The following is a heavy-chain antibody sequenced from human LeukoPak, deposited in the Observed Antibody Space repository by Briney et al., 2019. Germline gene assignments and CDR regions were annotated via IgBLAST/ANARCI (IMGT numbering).Heavy chain of an antibody. V-gene: IGHV1-46*01. CDR2: INPSGGST. Sequence: VKVSCKASGYTXXSYYMHWVXXAPGQGLXWMGIINPSGGSTSYAQKFQGRVTMTRDTSTSTVYMELNSLRSEDTAVYYCARGTSYGDYSGYWGQGTLVTVSS. D-gene: IGHD4-17*01. CDR1: GYTXXSYY. J-gene: IGHJ4*02. CDR3: ARGTSYGDYSGY.